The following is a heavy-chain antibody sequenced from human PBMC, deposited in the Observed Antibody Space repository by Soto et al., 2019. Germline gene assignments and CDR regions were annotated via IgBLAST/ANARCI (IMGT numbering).Heavy chain of an antibody. D-gene: IGHD6-19*01. CDR2: ISYDDGGYK. CDR3: AKDRSGWDFNYYFDY. CDR1: GFMFRDYG. Sequence: GGSLRLSCGASGFMFRDYGMHWVRQAPGKGLGWVASISYDDGGYKYYVDSVQGRFTVSRDNSKNTLYLQMNSLGVEDTAVYYCAKDRSGWDFNYYFDYWGQGTVVTVSS. V-gene: IGHV3-30*18. J-gene: IGHJ4*02.